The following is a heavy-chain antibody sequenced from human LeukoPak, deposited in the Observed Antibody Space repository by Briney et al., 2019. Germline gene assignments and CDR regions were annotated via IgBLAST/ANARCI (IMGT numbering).Heavy chain of an antibody. V-gene: IGHV3-9*01. CDR1: GFTFDDYA. CDR2: ISWNSNSI. J-gene: IGHJ4*02. D-gene: IGHD6-6*01. Sequence: GGSLRLSCAASGFTFDDYAMHWVRQAPGKGLEWVSGISWNSNSIGYADSVKGRFTISRDNDRSSLYLQMNSLRAEDTALYYCAKDTYSSSLTGFDYWGQGTLVTVSS. CDR3: AKDTYSSSLTGFDY.